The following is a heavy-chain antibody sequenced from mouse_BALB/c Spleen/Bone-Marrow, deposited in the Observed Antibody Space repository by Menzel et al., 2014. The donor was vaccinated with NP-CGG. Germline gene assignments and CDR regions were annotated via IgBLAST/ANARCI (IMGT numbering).Heavy chain of an antibody. Sequence: LVESGASVKVSCKASGYTFTNYNMYWVKQSHGKSLEWIGYIDPYSGGSRYNQNFKGKATLTVDKSSSTAYMHLNSLTSEDSAVYYCARRVYYDYYAMDYWGQGTSVTVSS. J-gene: IGHJ4*01. V-gene: IGHV1S135*01. CDR3: ARRVYYDYYAMDY. CDR2: IDPYSGGS. D-gene: IGHD1-1*01. CDR1: GYTFTNYN.